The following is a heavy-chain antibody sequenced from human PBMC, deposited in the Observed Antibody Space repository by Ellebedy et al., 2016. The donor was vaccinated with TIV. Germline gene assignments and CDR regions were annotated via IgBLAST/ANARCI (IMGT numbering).Heavy chain of an antibody. CDR3: VRGRNSGYYLDAFDL. CDR1: GFKINTYP. CDR2: ISPTSTVQ. J-gene: IGHJ3*01. D-gene: IGHD3-22*01. V-gene: IGHV3-48*01. Sequence: PGGSLRLSCAVSGFKINTYPMGWVRQTPGRGLESISYISPTSTVQFYADSVKGRFTVSRDHGGNSLSLRMASLRVEETGVYFCVRGRNSGYYLDAFDLWGQGTMVAVSS.